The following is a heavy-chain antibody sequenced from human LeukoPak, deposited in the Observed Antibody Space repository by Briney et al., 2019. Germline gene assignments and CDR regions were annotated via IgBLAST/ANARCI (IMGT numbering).Heavy chain of an antibody. D-gene: IGHD2-21*01. J-gene: IGHJ4*02. CDR2: IYYSGRP. CDR3: ARVGKYCGGDCYSVKF. Sequence: SETLSLTCTLCGASISSGDYYWSWIRQPPGKGLERLGYIYYSGRPYHNPSLTSRVIISVAPYKTQFSLKLNSVTAADTAVYYCARVGKYCGGDCYSVKFWGQGTLVTVSS. V-gene: IGHV4-30-4*08. CDR1: GASISSGDYY.